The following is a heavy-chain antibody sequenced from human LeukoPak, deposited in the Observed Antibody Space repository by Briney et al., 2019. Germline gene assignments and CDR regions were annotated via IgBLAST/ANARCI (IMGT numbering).Heavy chain of an antibody. Sequence: ASVKVSCKASGYTFTCYYMHWVRQAPGQGLEWMGWINPNSGGTNYAQKFQGRVTMTRDTSISTAYMELSRLRSDDTAVYYCARDSPDRIPIAVAGPSPADYWGQGTLVTVSS. V-gene: IGHV1-2*02. D-gene: IGHD6-19*01. CDR1: GYTFTCYY. J-gene: IGHJ4*02. CDR2: INPNSGGT. CDR3: ARDSPDRIPIAVAGPSPADY.